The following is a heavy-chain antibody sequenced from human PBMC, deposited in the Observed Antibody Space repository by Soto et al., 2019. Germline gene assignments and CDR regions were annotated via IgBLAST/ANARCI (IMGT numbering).Heavy chain of an antibody. D-gene: IGHD6-13*01. V-gene: IGHV4-59*01. CDR1: GGSISSYY. CDR2: IYYSGST. Sequence: SETLSLTCTVSGGSISSYYWSWIRQPPGKGLEWIGYIYYSGSTNYNPSLKSRVTISVDTSKNQFSLKLSSVTAADTAVYYCARVYIAAAGGWFDPWGQGTLVTVSS. J-gene: IGHJ5*02. CDR3: ARVYIAAAGGWFDP.